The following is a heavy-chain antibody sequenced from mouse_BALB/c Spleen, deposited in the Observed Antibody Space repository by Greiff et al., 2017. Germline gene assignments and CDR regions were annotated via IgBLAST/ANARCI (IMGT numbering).Heavy chain of an antibody. V-gene: IGHV1-82*01. D-gene: IGHD1-2*01. CDR3: ARHYYGSYYFDY. J-gene: IGHJ2*01. CDR1: GYAFSSSW. CDR2: IYPGDGDT. Sequence: QVQLKESGPELVKPGASVKISCKASGYAFSSSWMNWVKQRPGQGLEWIGRIYPGDGDTNYNEKFKGKATFTADTSSNTAYMQLSSLTSEDSAVYYCARHYYGSYYFDYWGQGTTLTVSS.